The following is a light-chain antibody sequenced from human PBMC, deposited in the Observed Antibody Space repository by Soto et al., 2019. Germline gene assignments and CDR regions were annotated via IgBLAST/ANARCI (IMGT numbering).Light chain of an antibody. J-gene: IGLJ1*01. CDR1: TGAVTSDNY. CDR2: SIS. Sequence: QTVVTQEPSLTVSPGGTVTLTWASSTGAVTSDNYPNWFQLKPGQAPKSMIYSISNKHSWTPARFSGYLLGGKAALTLSGVQPEDEAEYYCLLYYGGVYVFGSGTKVTVL. CDR3: LLYYGGVYV. V-gene: IGLV7-43*01.